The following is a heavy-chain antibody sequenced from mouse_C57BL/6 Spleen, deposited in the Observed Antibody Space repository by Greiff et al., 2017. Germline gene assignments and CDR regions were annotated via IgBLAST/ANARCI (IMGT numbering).Heavy chain of an antibody. Sequence: EVQLVESGGGLVQPGGSMKLSCVASGFTFSNYWMNWVRQSPEKGLEWVAQIRLKSDNYATPYAESVKGRFTISRDDSKRSVYLQMNNLEAEDTGIYYCTPTGTYYFDYWGQGTTLTVSS. CDR3: TPTGTYYFDY. CDR1: GFTFSNYW. J-gene: IGHJ2*01. V-gene: IGHV6-3*01. D-gene: IGHD4-1*02. CDR2: IRLKSDNYAT.